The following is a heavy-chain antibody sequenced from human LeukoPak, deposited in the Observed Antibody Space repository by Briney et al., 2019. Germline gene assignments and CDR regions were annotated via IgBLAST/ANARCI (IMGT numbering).Heavy chain of an antibody. V-gene: IGHV1-18*01. Sequence: ASVKVSCKASGYNFIIYGITWVRQAPGQGXXXXXXXXAYNGNSNXXXXXXXXXXXXXDTSXXXXXXELRSLRSDDTAVYYCARDGKGRYDFRENDYWGQGTLVTVSS. CDR1: GYNFIIYG. CDR3: ARDGKGRYDFRENDY. D-gene: IGHD3-3*01. J-gene: IGHJ4*02. CDR2: XXAYNGNS.